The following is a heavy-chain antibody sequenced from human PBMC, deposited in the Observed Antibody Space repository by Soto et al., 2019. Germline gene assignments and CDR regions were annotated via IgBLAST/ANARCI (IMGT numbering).Heavy chain of an antibody. CDR2: IHNSGNT. J-gene: IGHJ3*01. CDR3: ARLQYTVVTPIDL. V-gene: IGHV4-59*01. CDR1: GGSITNYY. D-gene: IGHD2-21*02. Sequence: SETLSLTCTVPGGSITNYYRTWIRQLPGKRLEWIAHIHNSGNTNSNPSLKSRVTISMDTSKNQISLRLTSVTAADTAMYYCARLQYTVVTPIDLWGQGTMVTVSS.